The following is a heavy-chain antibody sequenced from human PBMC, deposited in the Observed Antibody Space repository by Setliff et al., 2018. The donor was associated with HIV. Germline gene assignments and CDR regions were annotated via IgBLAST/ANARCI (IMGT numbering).Heavy chain of an antibody. CDR2: IDHSGST. CDR3: ARHVSGGGSFNWFDP. Sequence: SETLSLTCAVYGGSFNDYYWTWIRQPPGKGLEWIGEIDHSGSTKYHASLKSRVTISIDTSKNQVSLNLKSVTAADTALYYCARHVSGGGSFNWFDPWGQGTLVTVSS. V-gene: IGHV4-34*01. J-gene: IGHJ5*02. D-gene: IGHD1-26*01. CDR1: GGSFNDYY.